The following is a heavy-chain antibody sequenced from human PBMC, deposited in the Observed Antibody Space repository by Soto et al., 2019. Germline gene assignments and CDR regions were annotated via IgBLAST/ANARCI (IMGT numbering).Heavy chain of an antibody. Sequence: QAKLVESGGGVVQPGRSLRLSCVGSGFTFSSYAMHWVRQAPGKGLEWVAVISYDGSDKYYADSVKGRFTISRDKSKNTLYLQMNSLRTEDTAVYYCARPPLGITMRLVAFDIWGQGTMVTVSS. V-gene: IGHV3-30-3*01. CDR2: ISYDGSDK. J-gene: IGHJ3*02. D-gene: IGHD3-22*01. CDR3: ARPPLGITMRLVAFDI. CDR1: GFTFSSYA.